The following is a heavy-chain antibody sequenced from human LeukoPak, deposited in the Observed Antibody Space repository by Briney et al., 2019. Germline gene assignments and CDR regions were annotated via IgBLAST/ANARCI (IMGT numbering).Heavy chain of an antibody. Sequence: GGSLRLSCAASGFTFSSYEMNWVREAPGKGLEWVSYISSSGSTIYYADSVKGRFTLSRDNSKNTLYLQMNSLRAEDTAVYYCARVPGAALHWYFDLRGRGTLSLSPQ. V-gene: IGHV3-48*03. CDR1: GFTFSSYE. D-gene: IGHD6-25*01. J-gene: IGHJ2*01. CDR2: ISSSGSTI. CDR3: ARVPGAALHWYFDL.